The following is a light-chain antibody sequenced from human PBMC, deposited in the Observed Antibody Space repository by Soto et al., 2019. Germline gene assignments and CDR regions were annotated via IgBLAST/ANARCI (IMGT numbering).Light chain of an antibody. CDR1: QSISSY. V-gene: IGKV1-39*01. Sequence: DIQMTQSPSSLSASVGDRVTITCRASQSISSYLNWYQQKPGKAPKLLIYAASSLQSGVPSRFSRSGSWTDFTLTIRSLQPEDFATYYCQQSYSTPGWTFGQGTKVEIK. CDR2: AAS. J-gene: IGKJ1*01. CDR3: QQSYSTPGWT.